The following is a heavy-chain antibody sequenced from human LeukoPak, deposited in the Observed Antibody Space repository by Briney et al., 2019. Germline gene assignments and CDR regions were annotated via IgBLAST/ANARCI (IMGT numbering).Heavy chain of an antibody. V-gene: IGHV3-30*18. CDR2: ISYDGSNK. CDR3: AKDREVHYYDSSGYDY. Sequence: GRSLRLSCAASGFTFSSYGMHWVRQAPGKGLEWVAVISYDGSNKYYADSVKGRFTISRDNSKNTLYLQMNSLRAEDTAVYYCAKDREVHYYDSSGYDYWGQGTLVTVSS. CDR1: GFTFSSYG. J-gene: IGHJ4*02. D-gene: IGHD3-22*01.